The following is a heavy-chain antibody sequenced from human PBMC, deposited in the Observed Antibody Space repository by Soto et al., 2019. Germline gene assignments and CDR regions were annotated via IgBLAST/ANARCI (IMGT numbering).Heavy chain of an antibody. D-gene: IGHD6-19*01. Sequence: QVQLVQSGAEVKKPGASVTVSCKTSGYTFSNYGINWVRQAPGQGLEWMGWISGYNGNTNYAQTVQGRDTMTTDTSTGTVYMELRSLISDDTAIYYCSRFIMVGGWFDPNYYHCMDVWGLGTTVTVSS. CDR1: GYTFSNYG. CDR3: SRFIMVGGWFDPNYYHCMDV. CDR2: ISGYNGNT. V-gene: IGHV1-18*01. J-gene: IGHJ6*02.